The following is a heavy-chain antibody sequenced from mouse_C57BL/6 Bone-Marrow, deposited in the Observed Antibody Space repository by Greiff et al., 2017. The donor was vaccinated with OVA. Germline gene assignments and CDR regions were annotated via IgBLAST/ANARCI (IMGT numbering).Heavy chain of an antibody. V-gene: IGHV1-52*01. CDR1: GYTFTSYW. Sequence: QVQLQQPGAELVRPGSSVKLSCKASGYTFTSYWMHWVKQRPIQGLEWIGNIDPSDSETHYNQKFKDKATLTVDKSSSTAYMQLSSLTSEDSAAYYCARAGGLRRGFADWGQGTLVTVSA. CDR2: IDPSDSET. D-gene: IGHD2-4*01. CDR3: ARAGGLRRGFAD. J-gene: IGHJ3*01.